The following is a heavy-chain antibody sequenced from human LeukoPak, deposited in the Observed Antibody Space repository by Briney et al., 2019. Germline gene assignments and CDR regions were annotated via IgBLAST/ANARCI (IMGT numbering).Heavy chain of an antibody. CDR1: GYTFTSYG. CDR3: ARGLVRYFDWLGVPDY. J-gene: IGHJ4*02. Sequence: ASVKVSCKASGYTFTSYGISWVRQAPGQGLEWMGWISAYNGNTNYAQKLQGRVTMTTDTSTSTAYMELRSLRSDDTAVYYCARGLVRYFDWLGVPDYWGQGTLVTVPS. D-gene: IGHD3-9*01. CDR2: ISAYNGNT. V-gene: IGHV1-18*01.